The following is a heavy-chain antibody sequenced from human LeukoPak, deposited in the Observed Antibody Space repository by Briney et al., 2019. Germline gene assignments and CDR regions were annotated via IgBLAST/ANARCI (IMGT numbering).Heavy chain of an antibody. CDR1: GDSISSSNYY. Sequence: SETLSLTCTVSGDSISSSNYYWGWIRQPPGKGLEWIGSICYTENTSYNPSLKSRVTMSVDTSKNQFSLKLNSVTAADTAVYYCARDYDVLTAYPPTQLFDPWGQGTLVTVSS. CDR3: ARDYDVLTAYPPTQLFDP. CDR2: ICYTENT. V-gene: IGHV4-39*07. J-gene: IGHJ5*02. D-gene: IGHD3-9*01.